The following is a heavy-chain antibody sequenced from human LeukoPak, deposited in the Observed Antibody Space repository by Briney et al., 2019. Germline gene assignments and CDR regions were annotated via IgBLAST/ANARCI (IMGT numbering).Heavy chain of an antibody. J-gene: IGHJ4*02. Sequence: PGGSLRLSCGASKFTFSGYWMNWVRQAPGKGLEWVANIKQDGSEKYYVDSVKGRFTISRDNAMNSLYLQMNSLRAEDTAVYYCARVGWINVLVPAATPFGYLGQGTLVIVSS. D-gene: IGHD2-2*01. CDR2: IKQDGSEK. V-gene: IGHV3-7*01. CDR1: KFTFSGYW. CDR3: ARVGWINVLVPAATPFGY.